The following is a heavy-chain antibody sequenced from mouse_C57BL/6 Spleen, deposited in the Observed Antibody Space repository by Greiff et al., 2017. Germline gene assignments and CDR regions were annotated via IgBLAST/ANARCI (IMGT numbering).Heavy chain of an antibody. CDR2: ISSGSSTI. Sequence: EVKLMESGGGLVKPGGSLKLSCAASGFTFSDYGMHWVRQAPEKGLEWVAYISSGSSTIYYVDTVKGRFTISRDNAKNTLFLQMTSLRSEDTAMYYCARPGSNYEDAMDYWGQGTSVTVSS. D-gene: IGHD2-5*01. V-gene: IGHV5-17*01. CDR1: GFTFSDYG. CDR3: ARPGSNYEDAMDY. J-gene: IGHJ4*01.